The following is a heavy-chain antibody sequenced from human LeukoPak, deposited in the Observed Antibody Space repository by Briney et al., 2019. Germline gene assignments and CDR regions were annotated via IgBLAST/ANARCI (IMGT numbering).Heavy chain of an antibody. V-gene: IGHV4-59*08. J-gene: IGHJ5*02. CDR3: ANRIAAGGQNWFDP. CDR2: IYYGGVT. Sequence: PSETLSLTCAVYGGSFSGYYWSWLRQPPGKGLEWIGYIYYGGVTKYNPSLTSRVTISVDTSKNQFSLKLSSVTAADTAVYYCANRIAAGGQNWFDPWGQGILVTVSS. D-gene: IGHD6-13*01. CDR1: GGSFSGYY.